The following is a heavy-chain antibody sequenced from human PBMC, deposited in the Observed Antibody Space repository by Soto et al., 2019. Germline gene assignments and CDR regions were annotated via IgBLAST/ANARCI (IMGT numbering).Heavy chain of an antibody. CDR2: IHHSGNT. V-gene: IGHV4-31*03. CDR1: GDSITSGNYY. Sequence: QVQLQESGPGLVKPSQTLSLTCNVSGDSITSGNYYWSWIRQHPGKGLEWIGYIHHSGNTYYIPSLNSRLSLSMDTSKNQFSLQLSSVTAADTALYYCARPNYDIFTGLSGFDIWGQGTMVTVSS. CDR3: ARPNYDIFTGLSGFDI. J-gene: IGHJ3*02. D-gene: IGHD3-9*01.